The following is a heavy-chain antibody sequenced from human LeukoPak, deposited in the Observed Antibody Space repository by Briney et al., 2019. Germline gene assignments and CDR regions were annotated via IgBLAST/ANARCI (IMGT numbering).Heavy chain of an antibody. D-gene: IGHD3-9*01. J-gene: IGHJ5*02. CDR2: IYTSGST. CDR3: ARQGAGDILTGYSANWFDP. Sequence: SQTLSLTCAVSGDSISSGGYSWSWIRQPPGKGLEWIGYIYTSGSTNYNPSLKSRVTISVDTSKNQFSLKLSSVAAADTAVYYCARQGAGDILTGYSANWFDPWGQGTLVTVSS. CDR1: GDSISSGGYS. V-gene: IGHV4-61*09.